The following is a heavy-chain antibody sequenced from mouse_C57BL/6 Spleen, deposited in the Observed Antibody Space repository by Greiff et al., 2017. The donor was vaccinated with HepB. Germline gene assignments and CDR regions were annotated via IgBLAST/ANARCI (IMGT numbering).Heavy chain of an antibody. V-gene: IGHV1-19*01. CDR1: GYTFTDYY. CDR2: INPYNGGT. Sequence: EVQLQQSGPVLVKPGASVKMSCKASGYTFTDYYMNWVKQSHGKSLEWIGVINPYNGGTSYNQKFKGKATLTVDKSSSTAYMELNSLTSEDSAVYYCARSGGTTVPYFDYWGQGTTLTVSS. D-gene: IGHD1-1*01. J-gene: IGHJ2*01. CDR3: ARSGGTTVPYFDY.